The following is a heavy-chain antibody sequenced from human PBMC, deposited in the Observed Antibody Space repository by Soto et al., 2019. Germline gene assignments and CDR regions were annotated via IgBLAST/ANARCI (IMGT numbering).Heavy chain of an antibody. CDR3: AGDFVRGNSFGSAAFDI. CDR1: GGTFSNAA. V-gene: IGHV1-69*01. CDR2: VIPIYNTA. J-gene: IGHJ3*02. Sequence: QLQLVQSGAEVKKPGSSVRVSCKASGGTFSNAAISWVRQAPGQGLQWLGGVIPIYNTALYKQNFQGRVTITADESTNTAYMQLTCLTSDETSMYFCAGDFVRGNSFGSAAFDIWGQGTKLIVSS. D-gene: IGHD3-3*01.